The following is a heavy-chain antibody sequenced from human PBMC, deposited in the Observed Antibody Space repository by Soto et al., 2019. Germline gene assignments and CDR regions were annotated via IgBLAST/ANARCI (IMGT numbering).Heavy chain of an antibody. CDR1: GGTFSSYA. V-gene: IGHV1-69*12. CDR2: IIPIFGTT. D-gene: IGHD2-15*01. CDR3: ARVVTVVKSFHYWYFDL. Sequence: QVQLVQSGAELKKPGSSVKVSCKASGGTFSSYAISWVRQAPGQGLEWMGGIIPIFGTTNYAQKFQGRVTITADESTSTAYMELSSLISEDTAVYYCARVVTVVKSFHYWYFDLWGRGTLVTVSS. J-gene: IGHJ2*01.